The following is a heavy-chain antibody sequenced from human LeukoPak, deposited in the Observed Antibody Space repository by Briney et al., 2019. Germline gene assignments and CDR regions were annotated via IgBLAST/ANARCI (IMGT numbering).Heavy chain of an antibody. D-gene: IGHD5-24*01. V-gene: IGHV4-30-2*01. CDR1: GGSISSGGYS. Sequence: SETLSLTCAVSGGSISSGGYSWSWIRQLPGKGLEWIGYIYHSGSTYYNPSLKSRVTISVDRSKNQFSLKLSSVTAADTAVYYCARGDGYKSSFDYWGQGTLVTVSS. J-gene: IGHJ4*02. CDR3: ARGDGYKSSFDY. CDR2: IYHSGST.